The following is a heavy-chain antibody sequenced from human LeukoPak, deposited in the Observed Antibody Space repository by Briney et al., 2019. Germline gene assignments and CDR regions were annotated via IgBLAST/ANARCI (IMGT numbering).Heavy chain of an antibody. V-gene: IGHV1-8*03. J-gene: IGHJ4*02. D-gene: IGHD3-16*01. CDR2: MNPNSGNT. CDR1: GYTFTNYD. CDR3: ARVGRGRYPLDF. Sequence: ASVTVSFTASGYTFTNYDINWVRQATGQGLESMGWMNPNSGNTGYAQKFQGRVTITRNTSISTLYMELSRLRSEDTAVYYCARVGRGRYPLDFWGQGTLVTVSS.